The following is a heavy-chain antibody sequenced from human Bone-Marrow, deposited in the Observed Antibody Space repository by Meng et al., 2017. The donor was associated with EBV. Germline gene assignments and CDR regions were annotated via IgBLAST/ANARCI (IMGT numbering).Heavy chain of an antibody. CDR3: ARARYCGGDCYGYFDY. D-gene: IGHD2-21*02. CDR1: GYTFTGYY. J-gene: IGHJ4*02. CDR2: INPNSGGT. Sequence: QWRGVAAGAEVKQPGASMKVSCKADGYTFTGYYMHWERQAPGQGLEWMGRINPNSGGTNYAQKFQGRVTMTRDTSISTAYMELSRLRSDDTAVYYCARARYCGGDCYGYFDYWGQGTLVTVSS. V-gene: IGHV1-2*06.